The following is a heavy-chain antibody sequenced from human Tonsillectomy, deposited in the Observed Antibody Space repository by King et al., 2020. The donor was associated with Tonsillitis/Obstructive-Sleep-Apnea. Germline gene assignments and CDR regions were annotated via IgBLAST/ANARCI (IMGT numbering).Heavy chain of an antibody. D-gene: IGHD2-2*01. Sequence: VQLQQWGAGLLKPSTTLSLTCAIYGGSFSGYYWSWIRQPPGKGLEWIGEINHSGSTNYNPSLKSRATISVDTSKNQFSLKLSSVTAADTAVYFCARGYCSSTSCYPYYYYMDVWGKGTTVTVSS. CDR3: ARGYCSSTSCYPYYYYMDV. J-gene: IGHJ6*03. CDR2: INHSGST. V-gene: IGHV4-34*01. CDR1: GGSFSGYY.